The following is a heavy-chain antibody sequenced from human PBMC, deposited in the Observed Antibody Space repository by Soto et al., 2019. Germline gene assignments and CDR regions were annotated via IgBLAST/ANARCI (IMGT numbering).Heavy chain of an antibody. D-gene: IGHD3-10*01. J-gene: IGHJ4*01. CDR2: LYYGGSA. CDR3: ARIKSRYSKISSYSFDY. V-gene: IGHV4-31*03. CDR1: GDSVSSGGAY. Sequence: QVQLQESGPGPVQPSQTLSLTCSVSGDSVSSGGAYWSWIRQLPGKGLEWIGYLYYGGSANYTPSPKSGLSKTPDSSKNQCPMKLKSGTAAYAGGDYYARIKSRYSKISSYSFDYWGRGTLVTVSS.